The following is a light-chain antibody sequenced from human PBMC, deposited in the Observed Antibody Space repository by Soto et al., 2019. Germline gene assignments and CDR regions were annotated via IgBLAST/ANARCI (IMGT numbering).Light chain of an antibody. CDR2: GAS. CDR3: QQYNNWPERT. V-gene: IGKV3-15*01. CDR1: QSVSSN. J-gene: IGKJ2*02. Sequence: EIVMTQSPATLSVSPGERATLSCRASQSVSSNLAWYQQKPGQAPRLLIYGASTRATGIPARFSGSGSGTEFTLTIGSLQSEDFAVYYCQQYNNWPERTFGQGTKLDIK.